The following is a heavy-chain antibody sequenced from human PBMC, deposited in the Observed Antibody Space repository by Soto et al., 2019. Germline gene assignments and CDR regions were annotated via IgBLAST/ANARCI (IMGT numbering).Heavy chain of an antibody. V-gene: IGHV3-49*03. J-gene: IGHJ5*02. D-gene: IGHD6-13*01. CDR3: TRVVQYSSSWYLNWFDP. Sequence: GGSLRLSCTASGFTFGDYAMSWFRQAPGKGLEWVGFIRSKAYGGTTEYAASVKGRFTISRDDSKSIAYLQMNSLKTEDTAVYYCTRVVQYSSSWYLNWFDPWGQGTLVTVSS. CDR1: GFTFGDYA. CDR2: IRSKAYGGTT.